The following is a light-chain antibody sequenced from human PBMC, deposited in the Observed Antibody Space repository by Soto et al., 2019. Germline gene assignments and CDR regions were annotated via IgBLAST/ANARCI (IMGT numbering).Light chain of an antibody. CDR3: QQYNDYPYX. CDR2: DAS. V-gene: IGKV1-5*01. J-gene: IGKJ2*01. CDR1: QTADKW. Sequence: DIQVTQSPSTLSASVGDRVIIACRASQTADKWVAWYQQKPGKAPNVLIYDASRLESGVPSRFSGSGSGTLFTLTISNLQPDDFATYYCQQYNDYPYXXGQGXXVEI.